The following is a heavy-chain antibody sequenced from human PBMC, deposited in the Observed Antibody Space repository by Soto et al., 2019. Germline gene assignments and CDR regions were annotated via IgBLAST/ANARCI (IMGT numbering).Heavy chain of an antibody. J-gene: IGHJ5*02. CDR3: ARMASVGTFNWFDP. Sequence: QVQLVQSGAEVKEPGASVRVSCKAYGYTFINYDIRWVRQATGQGPEWMGWMNPGSGKTGYANKCHGRVTMTKVDSTSTATLEMSSRTSEDTAGYYSARMASVGTFNWFDPWGQGTLCTVSS. V-gene: IGHV1-8*02. D-gene: IGHD3-3*02. CDR1: GYTFINYD. CDR2: MNPGSGKT.